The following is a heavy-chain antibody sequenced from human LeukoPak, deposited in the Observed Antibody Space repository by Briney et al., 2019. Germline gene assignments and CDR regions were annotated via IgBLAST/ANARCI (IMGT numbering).Heavy chain of an antibody. J-gene: IGHJ4*02. D-gene: IGHD3-3*01. CDR1: GGTITSSSYY. V-gene: IGHV4-39*07. Sequence: SDTVSLTCTVSGGTITSSSYYWGWIRQPPGKGLEWIGSINYSGITCYNPSRKNGFTLSGDTSKNHFSLKLSSVTEADTAVYYCAIDCELYYDFWSGEVPYYFDYWGQGTLVTVSS. CDR3: AIDCELYYDFWSGEVPYYFDY. CDR2: INYSGIT.